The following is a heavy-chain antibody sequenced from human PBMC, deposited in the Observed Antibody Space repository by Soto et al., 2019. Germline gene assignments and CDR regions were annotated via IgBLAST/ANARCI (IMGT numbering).Heavy chain of an antibody. CDR1: GASITSGSYS. CDR3: ARGQDSAKVAH. D-gene: IGHD5-18*01. CDR2: IHVTGYT. J-gene: IGHJ4*02. V-gene: IGHV4-30-2*01. Sequence: QLQLQESGSGLVNPSQTLSLTCTVSGASITSGSYSRSWIRQAPGKGLEWIGNIHVTGYTAFSPSLKRRVTMSVDTSKNQFSLNVNSVTAADTAVYYCARGQDSAKVAHWGQGALITVSS.